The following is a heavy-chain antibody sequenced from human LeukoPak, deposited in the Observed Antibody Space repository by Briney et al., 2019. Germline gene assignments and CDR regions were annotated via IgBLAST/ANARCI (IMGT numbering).Heavy chain of an antibody. CDR1: GFTFSGYS. D-gene: IGHD4-23*01. CDR3: ARMDGGNSGYFQH. CDR2: ISSSSSYI. V-gene: IGHV3-21*01. Sequence: GGSLRLSCAASGFTFSGYSMNWVRQAPGKGLEWVPSISSSSSYIYYADSVKGRFTISRDNAKNSLYLQMNSLRAEDTAVYYCARMDGGNSGYFQHWGQGTLVTVSS. J-gene: IGHJ1*01.